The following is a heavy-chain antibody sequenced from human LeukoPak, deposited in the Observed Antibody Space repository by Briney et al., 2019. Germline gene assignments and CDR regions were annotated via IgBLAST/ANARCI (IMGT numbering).Heavy chain of an antibody. CDR2: IYYSGST. CDR3: ARHVVLLWFGRVDWFDP. V-gene: IGHV4-39*01. D-gene: IGHD3-10*01. J-gene: IGHJ5*02. CDR1: GGSISSSSYY. Sequence: SETLSLTCTVSGGSISSSSYYWGWIRQPPGKGLEWIGSIYYSGSTYYNPSLKSRVTISVDTSKNQFSLKLSSVTAADTAVYYCARHVVLLWFGRVDWFDPWGQGTLVTVSS.